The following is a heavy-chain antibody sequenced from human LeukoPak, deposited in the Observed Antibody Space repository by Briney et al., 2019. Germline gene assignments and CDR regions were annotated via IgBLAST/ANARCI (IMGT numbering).Heavy chain of an antibody. CDR1: GYTFTGYY. CDR2: INPNSGDT. J-gene: IGHJ3*02. CDR3: ARGGVGATGAFDI. Sequence: ASVKVSCKASGYTFTGYYMHWVRQAPGQGLEWMGWINPNSGDTNYAQKFQGRVTMTRDTSISTAYMELSRLRSDDTAVYYCARGGVGATGAFDIWGQGTMVTVSS. V-gene: IGHV1-2*02. D-gene: IGHD1-26*01.